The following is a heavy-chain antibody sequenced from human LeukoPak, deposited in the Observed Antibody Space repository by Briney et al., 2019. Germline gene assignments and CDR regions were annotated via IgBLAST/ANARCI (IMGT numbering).Heavy chain of an antibody. J-gene: IGHJ4*02. V-gene: IGHV3-23*01. CDR1: GFTSSSYA. CDR3: AKAAAAPGFDF. Sequence: GGSLRLSCAASGFTSSSYALDWVRQAPGKGLEWVATVSGSGDRMYHADSVKGRFTISRDNSKNTIYLQMNSLRAEDTALYYCAKAAAAPGFDFWGQGTLVTVSS. D-gene: IGHD6-13*01. CDR2: VSGSGDRM.